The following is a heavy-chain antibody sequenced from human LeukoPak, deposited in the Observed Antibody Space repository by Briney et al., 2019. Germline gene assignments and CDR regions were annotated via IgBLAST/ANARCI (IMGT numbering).Heavy chain of an antibody. CDR2: ISGSGGST. J-gene: IGHJ4*02. V-gene: IGHV3-23*01. Sequence: GGSLSLSCAASGFTFSSYAMSWVRQAPGKGLEWVSAISGSGGSTYYADSVKGRFTISRDNSKNTLYLQMNSLRAEDTAVYYCAKDGILGNWERLPITYYFDYWGQGTLVTVSS. D-gene: IGHD6-25*01. CDR3: AKDGILGNWERLPITYYFDY. CDR1: GFTFSSYA.